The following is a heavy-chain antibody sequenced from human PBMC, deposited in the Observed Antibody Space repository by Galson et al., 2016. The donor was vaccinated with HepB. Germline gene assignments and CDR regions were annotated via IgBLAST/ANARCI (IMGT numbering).Heavy chain of an antibody. CDR1: GVIFSDHA. D-gene: IGHD1-1*01. V-gene: IGHV3-30*18. J-gene: IGHJ5*02. CDR2: TSSDGSND. CDR3: GKGGTGIAVPVDL. Sequence: SLRLSCAISGVIFSDHAMHWVRQAPGQGLEWVAVTSSDGSNDYHVDSVKGRFAISRDNSKNTLYLEMNSLRGEDTAVYYCGKGGTGIAVPVDLWGQGTLVTVSS.